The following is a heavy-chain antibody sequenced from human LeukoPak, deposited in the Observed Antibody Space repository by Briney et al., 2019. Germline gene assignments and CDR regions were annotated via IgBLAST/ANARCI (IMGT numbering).Heavy chain of an antibody. D-gene: IGHD1-1*01. J-gene: IGHJ3*02. Sequence: ASVKVSCKASGYTFTSYYMHWVRQAPGQGLEWMGIINPSGGSTSYAQKFQGRVTMTRDTSTSTVYMELSSLRSEDTAVYYCARAGTTGTTPIDTFDIWGQGTMVTVSS. V-gene: IGHV1-46*01. CDR2: INPSGGST. CDR3: ARAGTTGTTPIDTFDI. CDR1: GYTFTSYY.